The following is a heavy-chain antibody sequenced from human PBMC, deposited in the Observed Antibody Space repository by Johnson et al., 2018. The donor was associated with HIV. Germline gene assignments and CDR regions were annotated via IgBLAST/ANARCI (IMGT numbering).Heavy chain of an antibody. CDR3: ARVSLAYSYGYDALDI. D-gene: IGHD5-18*01. J-gene: IGHJ3*02. CDR2: IKQDGSEK. V-gene: IGHV3-7*01. CDR1: GFTFNNYW. Sequence: MQLVESGGGLVQPGGSMRLSCAASGFTFNNYWMSWVRQAPGKGLEWVANIKQDGSEKHYVDSVKGRFTISRDNAKNSLYLQMNSLRPEDTAVYYCARVSLAYSYGYDALDIWGQGTMVTVSA.